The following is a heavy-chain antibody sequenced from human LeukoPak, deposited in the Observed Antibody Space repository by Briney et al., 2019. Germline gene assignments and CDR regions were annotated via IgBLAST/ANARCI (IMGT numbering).Heavy chain of an antibody. CDR2: INHSGST. CDR1: GGAFSGYY. V-gene: IGHV4-34*01. Sequence: KPSETLSLTCAVYGGAFSGYYWNWIRHPPGKWLEWIGEINHSGSTNYNPSLTSRVTISVDTSKKQFSLKLTSVTAADTAVYYCARGIGDGEDYWGQGTLVTVSS. J-gene: IGHJ4*02. CDR3: ARGIGDGEDY. D-gene: IGHD4-17*01.